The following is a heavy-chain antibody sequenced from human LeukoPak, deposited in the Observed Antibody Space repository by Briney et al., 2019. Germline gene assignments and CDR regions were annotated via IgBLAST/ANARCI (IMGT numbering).Heavy chain of an antibody. CDR2: ITGSGRGT. CDR1: GLTFSNYA. V-gene: IGHV3-23*01. Sequence: PGGSLTLSCTASGLTFSNYATTWVRQAPGKGLKGGSSITGSGRGTYYADSVKGRFSASRDNSQNTVFLHMNSLRADDTALYYCSKDPNGDYVGAFDMWGPGTMVTVSS. D-gene: IGHD4-17*01. J-gene: IGHJ3*02. CDR3: SKDPNGDYVGAFDM.